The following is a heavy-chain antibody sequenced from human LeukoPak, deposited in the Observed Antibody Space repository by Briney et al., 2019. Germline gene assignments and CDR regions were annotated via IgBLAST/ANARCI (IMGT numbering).Heavy chain of an antibody. Sequence: GGSLRLSCAVSGFTFDKYAMRWVRQAPGKGLEWVSAITVRGDITYYADAVKGRFTISRDNSRNMLYLQMNSLRVEDTAIYFCAKRVSGVVGPVVDYWGQGTLVTVSS. J-gene: IGHJ4*02. D-gene: IGHD2-21*01. CDR1: GFTFDKYA. CDR2: ITVRGDIT. V-gene: IGHV3-23*01. CDR3: AKRVSGVVGPVVDY.